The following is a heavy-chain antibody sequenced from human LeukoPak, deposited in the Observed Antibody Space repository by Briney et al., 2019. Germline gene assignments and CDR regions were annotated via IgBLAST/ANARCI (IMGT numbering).Heavy chain of an antibody. J-gene: IGHJ4*02. CDR2: IYYSGST. CDR3: ARVFSVSYFFDY. D-gene: IGHD1-26*01. Sequence: SSETLSLTCTASGDAISSSSYYWGSIRQPPGKGLEWIGSIYYSGSTHYNPSVKSRVTISVDTSKNQFSLKLSSVTAADRAVYYCARVFSVSYFFDYWGEGTLVTVSS. V-gene: IGHV4-39*01. CDR1: GDAISSSSYY.